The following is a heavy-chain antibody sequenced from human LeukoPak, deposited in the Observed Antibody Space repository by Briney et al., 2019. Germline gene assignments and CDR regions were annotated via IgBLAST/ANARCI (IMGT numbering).Heavy chain of an antibody. CDR2: IYTSGIT. CDR3: ARDTDSYGPDFDY. V-gene: IGHV4-4*07. J-gene: IGHJ4*02. Sequence: SETLSRTCTVSGGSISRFYWSWIRQPAGKGLEWIGRIYTSGITNYNPSLKSRVSMSVDTSKNQFSLNLRSVTAEDTAVYYCARDTDSYGPDFDYWGQATLVTVSS. D-gene: IGHD5-18*01. CDR1: GGSISRFY.